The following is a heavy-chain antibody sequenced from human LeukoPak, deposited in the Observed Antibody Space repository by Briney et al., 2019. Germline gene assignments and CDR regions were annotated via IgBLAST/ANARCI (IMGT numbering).Heavy chain of an antibody. CDR1: GFTFDDYG. CDR3: ARITPYYGSGSYSVLSAFDI. V-gene: IGHV3-20*04. CDR2: INWNGGST. J-gene: IGHJ3*02. D-gene: IGHD3-10*01. Sequence: PGGSLRLSCAASGFTFDDYGMSWVRQAPGKGLEGVSGINWNGGSTGYADSVKGRFTISRDNAKNSLYLQMNSLRAEDTALYYCARITPYYGSGSYSVLSAFDIWGQGTMVTVSS.